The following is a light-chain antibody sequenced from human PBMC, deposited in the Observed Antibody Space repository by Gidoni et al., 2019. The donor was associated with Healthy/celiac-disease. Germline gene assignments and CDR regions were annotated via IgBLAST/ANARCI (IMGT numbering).Light chain of an antibody. Sequence: VVMIQTPPSLLVTLRQPAPIPCRSSQSLVYRDVTTYLNWFQQRPGQSPRRLIYKVSNWESGVPDRFSGSGSGTDFTLKISRVEAEDFGVYYCMQGTHWPWTFGQGTKVEIK. J-gene: IGKJ1*01. CDR3: MQGTHWPWT. V-gene: IGKV2D-30*01. CDR2: KVS. CDR1: QSLVYRDVTTY.